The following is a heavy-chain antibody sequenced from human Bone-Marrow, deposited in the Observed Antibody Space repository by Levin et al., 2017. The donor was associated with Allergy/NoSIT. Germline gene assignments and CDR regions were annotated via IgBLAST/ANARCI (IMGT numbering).Heavy chain of an antibody. V-gene: IGHV3-30*03. Sequence: GGSLRLSCAASGFTLSSFGMHWVRQAPGKGLEWLTLISYDGSNEYYADSVKGRFTISRDTSKNILFLQMHTLRVEDTAVYYCARGSRELDNWGQGTLVIVSS. D-gene: IGHD1-1*01. CDR2: ISYDGSNE. CDR3: ARGSRELDN. CDR1: GFTLSSFG. J-gene: IGHJ4*02.